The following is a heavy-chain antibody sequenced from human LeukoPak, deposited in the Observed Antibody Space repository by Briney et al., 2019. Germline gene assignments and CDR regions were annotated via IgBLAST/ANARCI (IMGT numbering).Heavy chain of an antibody. CDR3: AKGPRGGYDFWSCPYYYYMDV. CDR1: GFTFSSYA. D-gene: IGHD3-3*01. J-gene: IGHJ6*03. Sequence: GGSLRLSWAASGFTFSSYAMSWVRQAPGKGLEWVSAISGSGGSTYYADSVKGRFTISRDNSKNTLYLQMNSLRAEDTAVYYCAKGPRGGYDFWSCPYYYYMDVWGKGTTVTVSS. V-gene: IGHV3-23*01. CDR2: ISGSGGST.